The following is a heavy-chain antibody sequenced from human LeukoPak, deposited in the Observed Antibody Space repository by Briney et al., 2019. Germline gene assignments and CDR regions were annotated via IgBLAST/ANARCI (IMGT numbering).Heavy chain of an antibody. J-gene: IGHJ4*02. CDR1: GYTFTSNY. V-gene: IGHV1-46*01. CDR3: ARDQEGLDY. Sequence: ASVKVSCKASGYTFTSNYIHWARQAPGQGLEWMGMIYPRDGSTSYAQKFQGRVTVTRDTSTSTVHMELSGLRSEDTAVHYCARDQEGLDYWGQGTLVTVSS. CDR2: IYPRDGST.